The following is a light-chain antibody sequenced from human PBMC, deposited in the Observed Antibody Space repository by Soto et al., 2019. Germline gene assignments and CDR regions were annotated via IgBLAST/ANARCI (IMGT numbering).Light chain of an antibody. J-gene: IGLJ2*01. Sequence: QSVLTQPPSASGTPGQRVAISCSGGSSDIGSNPVNWYLHLPGAAPKLLIYRDNQRPSGVPDRFSGSKSGTSASLTISGLQWEDVADYFCSAWDDNVYGPVFGGGTKLTVL. CDR2: RDN. CDR1: SSDIGSNP. V-gene: IGLV1-44*01. CDR3: SAWDDNVYGPV.